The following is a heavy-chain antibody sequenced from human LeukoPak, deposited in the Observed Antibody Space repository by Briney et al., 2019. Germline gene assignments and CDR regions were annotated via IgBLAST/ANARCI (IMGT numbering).Heavy chain of an antibody. CDR1: GGSISSNY. D-gene: IGHD5-12*01. V-gene: IGHV4-59*01. CDR3: ARGIDSGYDLYGFDY. Sequence: SSETLSLTCTVSGGSISSNYWSWIRQPPGKGLEWIGYIYYSGSTNYNPSLKSRVTISVDTSKNQFSLKLSSVTAADTAVYYCARGIDSGYDLYGFDYWGQGTLVTVSS. J-gene: IGHJ4*02. CDR2: IYYSGST.